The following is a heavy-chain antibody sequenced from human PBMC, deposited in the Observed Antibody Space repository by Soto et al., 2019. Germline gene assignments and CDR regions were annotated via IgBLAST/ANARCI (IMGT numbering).Heavy chain of an antibody. J-gene: IGHJ4*01. D-gene: IGHD2-2*01. CDR3: VRKYPGTRTLDY. Sequence: PGGSLRLSCAASGFTFTSYAMTWVRQAPGKGLAWVSAIGTDGNTYYANSVKGRFTISRDNSRTTLYLQMNSLRFEDTALYYCVRKYPGTRTLDYWGQGTLVTVSS. CDR1: GFTFTSYA. V-gene: IGHV3-23*01. CDR2: IGTDGNT.